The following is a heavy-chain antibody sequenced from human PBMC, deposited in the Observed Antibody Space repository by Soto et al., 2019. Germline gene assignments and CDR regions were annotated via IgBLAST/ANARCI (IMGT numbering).Heavy chain of an antibody. J-gene: IGHJ6*02. CDR3: ARDLGGSGSLYYYYYYGMDV. CDR2: ISYDGSNK. CDR1: GFTFSSYA. V-gene: IGHV3-30-3*01. D-gene: IGHD6-19*01. Sequence: PGGSLRLSCAASGFTFSSYAMHWVRQAPGKGLEWAAVISYDGSNKYYADSVKGRFTISRDNSKNTLYLQMNSLRAEDTAVYYCARDLGGSGSLYYYYYYGMDVWGQGTTVTVSS.